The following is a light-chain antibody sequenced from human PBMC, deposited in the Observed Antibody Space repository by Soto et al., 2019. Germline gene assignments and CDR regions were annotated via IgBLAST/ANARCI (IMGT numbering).Light chain of an antibody. J-gene: IGKJ1*01. V-gene: IGKV3-20*01. Sequence: EIVLTQSPGTLSLSPGEGATLSCRASQSISSSYLAWYQHNRGQAPRLLIYGASTRAAGTPDRFSGSGSGTDSTLIISRLEPEDFAVYYCQQYGRSRWTFGQGTKVEIK. CDR2: GAS. CDR1: QSISSSY. CDR3: QQYGRSRWT.